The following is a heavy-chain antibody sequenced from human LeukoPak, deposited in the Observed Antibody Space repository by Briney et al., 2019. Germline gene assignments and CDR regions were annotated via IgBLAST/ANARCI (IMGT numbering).Heavy chain of an antibody. V-gene: IGHV1-2*02. J-gene: IGHJ4*02. CDR3: ARVKKLMPELEF. Sequence: GASVKVSCKSFGYTFTDYFIHWVRQAPGQGLEWMGWINPNSGATKYAQKFQGRVSMTRDTSINTAYMDLTNLRSDDTAIFYCARVKKLMPELEFWGQGTLVTVSS. CDR2: INPNSGAT. CDR1: GYTFTDYF. D-gene: IGHD2-2*01.